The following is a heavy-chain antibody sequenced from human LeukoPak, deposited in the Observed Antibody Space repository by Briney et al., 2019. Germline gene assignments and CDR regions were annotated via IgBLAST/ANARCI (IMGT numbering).Heavy chain of an antibody. CDR2: MYAGGTT. J-gene: IGHJ5*02. D-gene: IGHD6-19*01. CDR1: GVTVSRNC. V-gene: IGHV3-53*01. Sequence: PGGSLRLSCAASGVTVSRNCMSWVRQAPGKGLQWVAIMYAGGTTNYSEALRGRFHISRDTSNNILSLQMNSLRAEDTAVYYCASGSGSGWPLDRWGQGTLVTVS. CDR3: ASGSGSGWPLDR.